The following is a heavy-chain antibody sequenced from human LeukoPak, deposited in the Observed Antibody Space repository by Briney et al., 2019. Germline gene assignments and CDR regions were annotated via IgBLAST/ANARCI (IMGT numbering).Heavy chain of an antibody. D-gene: IGHD3-22*01. CDR3: ARRRYYDSTGYFE. CDR2: IYHSGRT. V-gene: IGHV4-39*01. Sequence: SETLSLTCAVSGDYISSSSYYWGWIRQSPGTGLEWIGDIYHSGRTYYNPSLKSRVAVSIDTSKNQFSLRLRSMTAADTAVFYCARRRYYDSTGYFEWGRGTLVTVSS. CDR1: GDYISSSSYY. J-gene: IGHJ1*01.